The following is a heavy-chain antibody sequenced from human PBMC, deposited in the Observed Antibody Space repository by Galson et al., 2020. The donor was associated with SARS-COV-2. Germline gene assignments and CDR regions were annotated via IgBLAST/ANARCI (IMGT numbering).Heavy chain of an antibody. CDR3: ARDPYSSGHNWFDP. J-gene: IGHJ5*02. D-gene: IGHD6-19*01. CDR2: ISSSSGYI. Sequence: GESLKISCAASGFDLSGYSMNWVRQAPGKGLEWVSSISSSSGYIYYADSVKGRFTISRDNAKNSLYLQMNSLRVEDTAVYYCARDPYSSGHNWFDPWGQGTLVTVSS. CDR1: GFDLSGYS. V-gene: IGHV3-21*01.